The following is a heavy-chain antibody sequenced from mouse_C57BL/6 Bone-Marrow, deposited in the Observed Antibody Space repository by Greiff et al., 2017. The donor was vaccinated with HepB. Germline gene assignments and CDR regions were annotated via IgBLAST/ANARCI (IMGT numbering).Heavy chain of an antibody. CDR1: GFTFSDYG. V-gene: IGHV5-17*01. J-gene: IGHJ4*01. CDR3: ARFQREAMGY. Sequence: EVKLVESGGGLVKPGGSLKLSCAASGFTFSDYGMHWVRQAPEKGLEWVAYISSGSSTIYYADTVKGRFTISRDNAKNTLFLQMTSLRSEDTAMYDCARFQREAMGYWGQGTSVTVSS. CDR2: ISSGSSTI.